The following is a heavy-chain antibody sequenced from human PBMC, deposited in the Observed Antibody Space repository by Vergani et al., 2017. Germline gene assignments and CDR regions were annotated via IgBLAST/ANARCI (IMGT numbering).Heavy chain of an antibody. Sequence: QVQLVESGGGVVQPGRSLRLSCAASGFTFSSYAMHWVRQAPGKGLEWVAVISYDGSNKYYADSVKGRLTISRDNSKNTLYLQMNSLRAEDTAVYYCAREADSGRIYYFDYWGQGTLVAVSS. CDR2: ISYDGSNK. D-gene: IGHD1-26*01. J-gene: IGHJ4*02. CDR1: GFTFSSYA. V-gene: IGHV3-30-3*01. CDR3: AREADSGRIYYFDY.